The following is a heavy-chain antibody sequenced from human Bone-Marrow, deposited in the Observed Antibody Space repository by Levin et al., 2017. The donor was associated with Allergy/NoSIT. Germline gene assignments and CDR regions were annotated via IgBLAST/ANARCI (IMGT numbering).Heavy chain of an antibody. CDR2: ISSSSSTI. V-gene: IGHV3-48*01. Sequence: PGESLKISCAASGFTFSSYSMNWVRQAPGKGLEWVSYISSSSSTIYYADSVKGRFTISRDNAKNSLYLQMNSLRAEDTAVYYCAERGFDYWGQGTLVTVSS. CDR1: GFTFSSYS. CDR3: AERGFDY. J-gene: IGHJ4*02.